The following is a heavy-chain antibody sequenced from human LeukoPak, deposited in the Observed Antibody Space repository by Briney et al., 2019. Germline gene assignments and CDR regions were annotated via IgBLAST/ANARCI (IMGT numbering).Heavy chain of an antibody. J-gene: IGHJ4*02. V-gene: IGHV1-69*04. CDR1: GGTFSSYA. D-gene: IGHD2-21*02. CDR2: IIPILGIA. Sequence: SVKVSCKASGGTFSSYAISWVRQAPGQGLEWMGRIIPILGIANYAQEFQGRVTITADKSTSTAYMELSSLRSEDTAVYYCAEGGGDQDLPFDYWGQGTLVTVSS. CDR3: AEGGGDQDLPFDY.